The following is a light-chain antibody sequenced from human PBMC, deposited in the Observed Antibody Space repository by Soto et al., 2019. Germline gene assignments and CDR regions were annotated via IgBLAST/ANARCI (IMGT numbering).Light chain of an antibody. CDR1: QTISSW. J-gene: IGKJ1*01. Sequence: DIQMTQSPSPLSGSVGDRVTITCRASQTISSWLAWYQQKPGKAPKLLIYKASTLKSGVPSRFSGRGYGTEFALTIKSLQPDDFATYYCQHYDSYSEVFGQGTKVELK. CDR2: KAS. V-gene: IGKV1-5*03. CDR3: QHYDSYSEV.